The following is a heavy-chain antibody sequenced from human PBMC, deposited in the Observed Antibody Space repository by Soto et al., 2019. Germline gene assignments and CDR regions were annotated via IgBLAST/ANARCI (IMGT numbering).Heavy chain of an antibody. CDR1: GGSISSSSYY. J-gene: IGHJ6*02. V-gene: IGHV4-39*01. CDR2: IYYSGST. D-gene: IGHD6-19*01. CDR3: ARRVAVAGTLYGMDV. Sequence: SETLSLTCTVSGGSISSSSYYWGWIRQPPGKGLEWIGSIYYSGSTYYNPSLKSRVTISVDTSKNQFSLKLSSVTAADTAVYYCARRVAVAGTLYGMDVWGQGTTVTVSS.